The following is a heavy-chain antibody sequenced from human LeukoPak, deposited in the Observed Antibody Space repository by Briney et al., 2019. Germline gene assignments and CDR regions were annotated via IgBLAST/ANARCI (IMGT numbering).Heavy chain of an antibody. CDR1: GYTFTSYY. CDR2: INPSGGST. Sequence: EASVKVSCKASGYTFTSYYMHWVRQAPGQGLEWMGIINPSGGSTSYAQKFQGRVTMTWDTSTSTVYMELSSLRSEDTAVYYCARVRFDFWSGYWTDYWGQGTLVTVSS. V-gene: IGHV1-46*01. J-gene: IGHJ4*02. D-gene: IGHD3-3*01. CDR3: ARVRFDFWSGYWTDY.